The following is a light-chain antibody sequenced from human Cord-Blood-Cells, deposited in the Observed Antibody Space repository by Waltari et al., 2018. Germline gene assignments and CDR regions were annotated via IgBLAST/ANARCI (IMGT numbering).Light chain of an antibody. Sequence: QSVLTQPPSVSGAPGQRVTISCTGSSSNIGAGYDVHWYQQLPGTAPKLLIYGNSNRPAGVPDGFCGAKSGTSASLAITGLQAEDEADYYCQSYDSSLSGYVFGTGTKVTVL. CDR3: QSYDSSLSGYV. V-gene: IGLV1-40*01. CDR2: GNS. CDR1: SSNIGAGYD. J-gene: IGLJ1*01.